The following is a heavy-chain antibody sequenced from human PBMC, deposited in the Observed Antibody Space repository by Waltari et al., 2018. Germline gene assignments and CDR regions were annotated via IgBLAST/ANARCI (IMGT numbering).Heavy chain of an antibody. CDR3: TRGGNYDFWSHTPFVDP. D-gene: IGHD3-3*01. V-gene: IGHV4-34*01. CDR2: IRHPGNT. Sequence: QVQLQQWGAGLLKPSETLSLTCPVSGASFSAYSWGGVRHVPGKGLEWIGQIRHPGNTNYNPSLQSRVAISIDTSRNQFSLRVFSVTAADTGLYFCTRGGNYDFWSHTPFVDPWGQGTQVTVSS. CDR1: GASFSAYS. J-gene: IGHJ5*02.